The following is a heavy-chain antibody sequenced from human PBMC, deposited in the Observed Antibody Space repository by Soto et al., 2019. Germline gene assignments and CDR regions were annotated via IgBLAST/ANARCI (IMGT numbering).Heavy chain of an antibody. Sequence: PSETLSLTCTVSGGSISSSSYYWGWTRQPPGKGLEWIGSIYYSGSTYYNPSLKSRVTISVDTSKNQFSLKLSSVTAADTAVYYCARHDLIDRSFDYWGQGTLVTVSS. V-gene: IGHV4-39*01. J-gene: IGHJ4*02. CDR3: ARHDLIDRSFDY. CDR2: IYYSGST. D-gene: IGHD3-16*02. CDR1: GGSISSSSYY.